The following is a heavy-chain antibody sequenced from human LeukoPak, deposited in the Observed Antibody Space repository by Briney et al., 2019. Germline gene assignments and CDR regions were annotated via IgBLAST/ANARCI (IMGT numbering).Heavy chain of an antibody. CDR3: ATEGKGSGTSRSRGWFDA. Sequence: ASVKVSCKVSGYTFTDYYMHWVQQAPGKGLEWMGLVDPEDGETIYAEKFQGRVTITADTSTDTAYMELSSLQSEDTAVYYGATEGKGSGTSRSRGWFDAWGQGTTVTVS. CDR1: GYTFTDYY. D-gene: IGHD2-2*01. V-gene: IGHV1-69-2*01. CDR2: VDPEDGET. J-gene: IGHJ5*02.